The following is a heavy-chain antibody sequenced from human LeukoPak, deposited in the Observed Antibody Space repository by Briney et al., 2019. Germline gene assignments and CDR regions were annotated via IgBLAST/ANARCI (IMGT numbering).Heavy chain of an antibody. CDR1: GGSISSYY. CDR3: AREDYDYVWGSYRPSYFGY. D-gene: IGHD3-16*02. J-gene: IGHJ4*02. V-gene: IGHV4-59*01. CDR2: IYYSGST. Sequence: SETLSLTCTVSGGSISSYYWSWIRQPPGKGLEWIGYIYYSGSTNYNPSLKSRVTISVDTSKNQFSLKLSSVTAADTAVYYCAREDYDYVWGSYRPSYFGYWGQGTLVTVSS.